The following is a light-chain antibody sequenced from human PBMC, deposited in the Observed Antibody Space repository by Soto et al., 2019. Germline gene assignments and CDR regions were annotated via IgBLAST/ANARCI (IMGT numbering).Light chain of an antibody. V-gene: IGKV3-11*01. CDR2: DAS. CDR1: QSVSNY. CDR3: QQRSGWPRT. Sequence: DIVVTQSPATLSLPPGERATLSCRTSQSVSNYLAWYQQKPGQAPRLLMYDASNRATGIPARFSGSGSGTDFTLTISSLEPEDFALYYCQQRSGWPRTFGQGTKVDIK. J-gene: IGKJ1*01.